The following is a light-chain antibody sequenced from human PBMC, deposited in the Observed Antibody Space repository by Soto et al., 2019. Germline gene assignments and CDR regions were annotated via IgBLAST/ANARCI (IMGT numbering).Light chain of an antibody. CDR1: KLGDKY. CDR3: QAWDSSTEVV. J-gene: IGLJ3*02. Sequence: SYELTQPPSVSVSPGQTASITCSGDKLGDKYAYWYQQKPGQSPVLVIYQDSKRPSGIPERFSGSNSGNTATLTISGTQAMDEADYYSQAWDSSTEVVFGGGTKLTVL. CDR2: QDS. V-gene: IGLV3-1*01.